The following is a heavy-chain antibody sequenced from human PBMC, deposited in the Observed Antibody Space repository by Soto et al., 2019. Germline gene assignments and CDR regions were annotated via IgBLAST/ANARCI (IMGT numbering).Heavy chain of an antibody. J-gene: IGHJ4*02. D-gene: IGHD3-16*02. CDR3: TTEPYDYIWGSYRSFDY. CDR2: IKSKTDGGTT. CDR1: GFTFSNAW. Sequence: GGSLRLSCAASGFTFSNAWMSWVRQAPGKGLEWVGRIKSKTDGGTTDYAAPVKGRFTISRDDSKNTLYLQMNSLKTEDTAVYYCTTEPYDYIWGSYRSFDYWGQGTLLTVSS. V-gene: IGHV3-15*01.